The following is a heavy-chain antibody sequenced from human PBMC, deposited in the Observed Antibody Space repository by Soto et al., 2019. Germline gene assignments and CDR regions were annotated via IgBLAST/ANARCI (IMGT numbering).Heavy chain of an antibody. J-gene: IGHJ6*02. V-gene: IGHV3-23*01. D-gene: IGHD3-22*01. CDR2: ISGSGGST. CDR3: AEDRRAIVVVITPPNGMDV. CDR1: GFTFSSYA. Sequence: GGSLRLSCAASGFTFSSYAMSWVRQAPGKGLEWVSAISGSGGSTYYADSVKGRFTISRDNSKNTLYLQMNSLRAEDTAVYYCAEDRRAIVVVITPPNGMDVWGQGTTVTVSS.